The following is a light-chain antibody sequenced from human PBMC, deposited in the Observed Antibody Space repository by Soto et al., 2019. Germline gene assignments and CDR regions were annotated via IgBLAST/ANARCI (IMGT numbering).Light chain of an antibody. Sequence: DIPMTQSPSSVSASVGDRVTITCRASQDISTWLAWYQHKPGKVPQLLIYAASNLQSGVPSRFSGSGSGTDFTLTINSLQPEDFANYYCQQTNSFPITFGQGTRLEIK. CDR2: AAS. CDR3: QQTNSFPIT. CDR1: QDISTW. J-gene: IGKJ5*01. V-gene: IGKV1D-12*01.